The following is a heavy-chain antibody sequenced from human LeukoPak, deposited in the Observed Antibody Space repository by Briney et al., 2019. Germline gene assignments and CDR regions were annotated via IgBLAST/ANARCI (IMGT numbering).Heavy chain of an antibody. CDR2: INPNSGGT. J-gene: IGHJ5*02. Sequence: ASVKVSCKASGYTFTGYYMHWVRQAPGQGLEWMGWINPNSGGTNYAQKFQGRVTMTRATSVSTAYMELSRLRSDDTAVYYCARHSWDSSGWTGFDPWGQGTLVTVSS. V-gene: IGHV1-2*02. D-gene: IGHD6-19*01. CDR1: GYTFTGYY. CDR3: ARHSWDSSGWTGFDP.